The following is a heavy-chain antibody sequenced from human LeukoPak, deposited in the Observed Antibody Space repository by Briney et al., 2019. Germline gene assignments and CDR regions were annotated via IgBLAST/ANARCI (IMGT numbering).Heavy chain of an antibody. Sequence: GASVKVSCKASGGTFSSYAISWVRQAPGQGLEWMGGIIPSFVTANYAQKFQGRVTITADESKGTAYMELSSLRSEDRAVYYCARDYYDILTGYYRYYFDYWGQGTLVTVSS. CDR1: GGTFSSYA. CDR2: IIPSFVTA. D-gene: IGHD3-9*01. V-gene: IGHV1-69*13. J-gene: IGHJ4*02. CDR3: ARDYYDILTGYYRYYFDY.